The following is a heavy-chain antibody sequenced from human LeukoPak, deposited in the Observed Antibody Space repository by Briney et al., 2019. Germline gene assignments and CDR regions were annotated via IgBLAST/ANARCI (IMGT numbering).Heavy chain of an antibody. CDR1: GFTFSSYG. V-gene: IGHV3-30*19. CDR3: ARDPRFPGELSFYFDY. Sequence: GGSLRLSCAASGFTFSSYGMHWVRQAPGKGLEWVAVISYDGSNKYYADSVKGRFTISRDNSKNTLYLQMNSLRAEDTAVYYCARDPRFPGELSFYFDYWGQGTLVTVSS. CDR2: ISYDGSNK. D-gene: IGHD3-16*02. J-gene: IGHJ4*02.